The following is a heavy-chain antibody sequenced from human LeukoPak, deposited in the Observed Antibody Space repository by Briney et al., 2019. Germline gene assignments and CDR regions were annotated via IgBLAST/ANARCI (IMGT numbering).Heavy chain of an antibody. Sequence: SETLSLTRAVSGGFISSGNWWGWFRQPPGKGLEWIGEIHHSVGINYNPSLKSRIAISMDKSKNHFSLDVTSMTAADTAMYYCARKGPVTIADYWGRGTLVTVSS. J-gene: IGHJ4*02. V-gene: IGHV4-4*02. CDR1: GGFISSGNW. CDR2: IHHSVGI. CDR3: ARKGPVTIADY. D-gene: IGHD4-11*01.